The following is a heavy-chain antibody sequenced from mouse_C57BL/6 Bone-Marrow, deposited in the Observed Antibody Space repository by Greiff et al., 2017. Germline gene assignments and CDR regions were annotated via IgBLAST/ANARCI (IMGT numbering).Heavy chain of an antibody. CDR3: ARYKGDRGYAMDY. CDR2: IRNKANGYTT. J-gene: IGHJ4*01. Sequence: EVKLVESGGGLVQPGGSLSLSCAASGFTFPDYYMSWVRQPPGKALEWLGFIRNKANGYTTEYSASVKGRFTISRDNSKSILYLQMNALRAEDSATYYCARYKGDRGYAMDYWGQGTSVTVSS. D-gene: IGHD2-14*01. CDR1: GFTFPDYY. V-gene: IGHV7-3*01.